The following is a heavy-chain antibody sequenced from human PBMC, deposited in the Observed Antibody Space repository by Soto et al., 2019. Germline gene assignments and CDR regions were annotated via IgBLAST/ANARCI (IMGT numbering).Heavy chain of an antibody. D-gene: IGHD1-26*01. J-gene: IGHJ1*01. CDR3: ARELIVGPAEYFQH. V-gene: IGHV3-7*01. CDR2: INQDGSEK. Sequence: EVQLVESGGGLVQPGGSLRLSCAVSGFTFSSFWMSWVRQTPGKGLEWVANINQDGSEKYYVDSVKGRFTISRDNAKNSLYLQVNSLRAEDTAVYYCARELIVGPAEYFQHWGQGTLVTVSS. CDR1: GFTFSSFW.